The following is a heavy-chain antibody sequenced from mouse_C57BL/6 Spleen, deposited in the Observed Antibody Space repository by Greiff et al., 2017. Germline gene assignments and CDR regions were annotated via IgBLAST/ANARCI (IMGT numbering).Heavy chain of an antibody. CDR3: ARLTAQAAMDY. D-gene: IGHD3-2*02. J-gene: IGHJ4*01. CDR2: IYPGSGST. CDR1: GYTFTSYW. V-gene: IGHV1-55*01. Sequence: QVQLQQPGAELVKPGASVKMSCTASGYTFTSYWITWVKQRPGHGLEWIGDIYPGSGSTNYNEKFKSKATLTVDTSSSTAYMQLSSLTSEDSAVYYCARLTAQAAMDYWGQGTSVTVSS.